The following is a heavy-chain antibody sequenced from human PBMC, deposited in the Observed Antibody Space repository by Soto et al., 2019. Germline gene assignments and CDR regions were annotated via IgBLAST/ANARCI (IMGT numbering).Heavy chain of an antibody. CDR2: ISSSSSYI. CDR3: ARDNSGDSYYYYGMDV. D-gene: IGHD7-27*01. V-gene: IGHV3-21*01. CDR1: VFTFSSYS. J-gene: IGHJ6*02. Sequence: GGSLRLDCAASVFTFSSYSMSWVRQAPGKGLEWVSSISSSSSYIYYADSVKGRFTISRDNAKNSLYLQMNSLRAEDTAVYYCARDNSGDSYYYYGMDVWGQGTTVTVPS.